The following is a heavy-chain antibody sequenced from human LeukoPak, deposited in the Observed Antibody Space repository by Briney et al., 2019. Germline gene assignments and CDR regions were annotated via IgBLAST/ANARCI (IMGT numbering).Heavy chain of an antibody. CDR3: ARTDSGSYRQPFDY. Sequence: SETLSLTCTLSGYSISSGYYWGWIRPPPGKGQEWIGSIYHSGSTYYNPSLKSRVTISVDTSKNQFSLKLSSVTAAHTAVYYCARTDSGSYRQPFDYWGQGTLVTVSS. J-gene: IGHJ4*02. CDR1: GYSISSGYY. V-gene: IGHV4-38-2*02. CDR2: IYHSGST. D-gene: IGHD1-26*01.